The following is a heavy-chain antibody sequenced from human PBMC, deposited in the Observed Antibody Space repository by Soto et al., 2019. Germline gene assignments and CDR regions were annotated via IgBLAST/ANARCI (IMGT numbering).Heavy chain of an antibody. J-gene: IGHJ4*02. CDR2: IYWDDDK. CDR3: AHLPPPVGSYYFEN. D-gene: IGHD3-10*01. Sequence: QITLKESGPTLVKPTQTLTLTCTFSGFSLSTSGVGVGWIRQPPGKALEWLALIYWDDDKRYRPTLKIRLTITKDTSKNQVVLTMTNMDPVDTATYYCAHLPPPVGSYYFENWGQGILVTVSS. CDR1: GFSLSTSGVG. V-gene: IGHV2-5*02.